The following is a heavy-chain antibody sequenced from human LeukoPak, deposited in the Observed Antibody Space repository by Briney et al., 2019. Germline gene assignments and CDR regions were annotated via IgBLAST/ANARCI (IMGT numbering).Heavy chain of an antibody. Sequence: GGSLRLSCAASGFTFSNFAMSWVRQAPGKGLEWVSVIYSDGTAYYADSVKGRFTISRDNSKSTVYLQMKSLRADDTAVYYCVRDLTWGQGTLVTVSS. CDR1: GFTFSNFA. V-gene: IGHV3-53*01. J-gene: IGHJ5*02. CDR3: VRDLT. CDR2: IYSDGTA.